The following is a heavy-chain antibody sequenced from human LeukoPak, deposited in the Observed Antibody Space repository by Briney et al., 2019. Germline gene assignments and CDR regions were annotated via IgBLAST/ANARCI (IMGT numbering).Heavy chain of an antibody. V-gene: IGHV4-39*01. D-gene: IGHD2-2*01. Sequence: SETLSLTCTDSGGSISSSSYYWGWIRQPPGKGLEWIGSIYYSGSTYYNPSLKSRVTISVDTSKNQFSLKLSSVTAADTAVYYCARHIVVVPAAIVSYGMDVWGQGTTVTVSS. CDR1: GGSISSSSYY. J-gene: IGHJ6*02. CDR2: IYYSGST. CDR3: ARHIVVVPAAIVSYGMDV.